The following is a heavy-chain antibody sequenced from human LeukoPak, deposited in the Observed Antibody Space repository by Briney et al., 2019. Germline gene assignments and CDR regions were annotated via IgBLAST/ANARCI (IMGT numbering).Heavy chain of an antibody. D-gene: IGHD3-3*01. CDR3: ARDSGVVTHNWFDP. CDR1: GGSISSGSYY. Sequence: SETLSLTCTVSGGSISSGSYYWSWIRQPAGKGLEWIGRIYTSGSTNYSPSLKSRVTISVDTSKNQFSLKLSSVTAADTAVYYCARDSGVVTHNWFDPWGQGTLVTVSS. J-gene: IGHJ5*02. V-gene: IGHV4-61*02. CDR2: IYTSGST.